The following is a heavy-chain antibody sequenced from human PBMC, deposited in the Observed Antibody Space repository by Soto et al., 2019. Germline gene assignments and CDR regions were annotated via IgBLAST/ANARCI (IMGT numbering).Heavy chain of an antibody. D-gene: IGHD3-22*01. V-gene: IGHV1-69*01. CDR3: ARGGTYYYDSSGRAGFQH. Sequence: QVQLVQSGAEVQKPGSSVKVSCKASGGTFSSYAISWVRQAPGQGLEWMGGIIPIFGTANYAQKFQGRVTITADESTSTAYMELSSLRSEDTAVYYCARGGTYYYDSSGRAGFQHWGQGTLVTVSS. CDR2: IIPIFGTA. J-gene: IGHJ1*01. CDR1: GGTFSSYA.